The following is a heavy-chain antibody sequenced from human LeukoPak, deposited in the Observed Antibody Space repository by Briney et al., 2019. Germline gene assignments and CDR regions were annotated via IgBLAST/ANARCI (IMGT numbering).Heavy chain of an antibody. J-gene: IGHJ6*02. CDR1: GFTFSSYG. CDR3: AKGYCSGGSCYGLGYYYYYGMDV. D-gene: IGHD2-15*01. CDR2: ISYDGSNK. V-gene: IGHV3-30*18. Sequence: PGRSLRLSCAASGFTFSSYGMHWVRQAPGKGLEWVAVISYDGSNKYYADSVKGRFTISRGNSKNTLYLQMNSLRAEDTAVYYCAKGYCSGGSCYGLGYYYYYGMDVWGQGTTVTVSS.